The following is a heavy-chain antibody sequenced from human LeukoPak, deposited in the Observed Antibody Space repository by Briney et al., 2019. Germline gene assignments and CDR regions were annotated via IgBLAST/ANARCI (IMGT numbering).Heavy chain of an antibody. J-gene: IGHJ6*03. CDR1: GFTFDDYA. CDR3: ARGGAYYYYMDV. CDR2: ISWDGGST. Sequence: GGSLRLSCAASGFTFDDYAMHWVRQAPGKGLEWVSLISWDGGSTYYADSVKGRFTISRDNAKNSLYLQMNSLRAEDTAVYYCARGGAYYYYMDVWGKGTTVTVSS. V-gene: IGHV3-43D*03. D-gene: IGHD4/OR15-4a*01.